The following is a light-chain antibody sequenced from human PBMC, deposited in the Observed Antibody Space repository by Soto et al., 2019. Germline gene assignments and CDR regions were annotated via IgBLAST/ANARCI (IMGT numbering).Light chain of an antibody. V-gene: IGLV2-23*01. CDR2: EGT. Sequence: QSALTQAASVSGSPGQSITISCTGTSTDVGGYNLVSWYQQHPGKAPKLIIYEGTKRPSRVSNRFSGSKSGNTASLTISGLQAEDEADYYCCSHTGSTTFVFGTGTKVTVL. CDR3: CSHTGSTTFV. CDR1: STDVGGYNL. J-gene: IGLJ1*01.